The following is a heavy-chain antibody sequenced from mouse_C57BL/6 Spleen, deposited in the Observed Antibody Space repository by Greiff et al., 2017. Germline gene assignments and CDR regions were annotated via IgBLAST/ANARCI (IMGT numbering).Heavy chain of an antibody. CDR1: GYTFTSYG. D-gene: IGHD3-2*02. V-gene: IGHV1-81*01. CDR3: AREAAQARAMDY. J-gene: IGHJ4*01. CDR2: IYPRSGNT. Sequence: VKLQESGAELARPGASVKLSCKASGYTFTSYGISWVKQRTGQGLEWIGEIYPRSGNTYYNEKFKGKATLTADKSSSTAYMELRSLTSEDSAVYFCAREAAQARAMDYWGQGTSVTVSS.